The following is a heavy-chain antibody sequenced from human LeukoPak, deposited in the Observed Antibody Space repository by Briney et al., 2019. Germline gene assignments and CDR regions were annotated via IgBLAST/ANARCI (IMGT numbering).Heavy chain of an antibody. V-gene: IGHV3-30*18. CDR1: GFTFSRHG. J-gene: IGHJ6*02. CDR2: ISNDGSRK. CDR3: VKLGATSSFVKLGAASAFEYYYGVDF. D-gene: IGHD3-16*01. Sequence: GGSLRLSCAPSGFTFSRHGMHWVRQAPGKGLEWVAIISNDGSRKYYAHSVEGRFTISRDNSKNTLWLQMTSLRPEDTAVYYCVKLGATSSFVKLGAASAFEYYYGVDFWGQGTTVTVSS.